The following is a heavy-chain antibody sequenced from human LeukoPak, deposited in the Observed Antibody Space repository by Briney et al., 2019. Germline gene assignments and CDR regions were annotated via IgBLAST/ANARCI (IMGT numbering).Heavy chain of an antibody. CDR1: GFTFSDEY. CDR2: ISNSGTYT. J-gene: IGHJ4*02. V-gene: IGHV3-11*03. Sequence: GGALRLSCAASGFTFSDEYMSWIRQAPGKGLEWVSYISNSGTYTNYADSVRGRFTISRDNAKHSLYLQMNSLRAEDTAVYYCARSRGAGPGAYFDYWDQGTLVTVSS. D-gene: IGHD6-19*01. CDR3: ARSRGAGPGAYFDY.